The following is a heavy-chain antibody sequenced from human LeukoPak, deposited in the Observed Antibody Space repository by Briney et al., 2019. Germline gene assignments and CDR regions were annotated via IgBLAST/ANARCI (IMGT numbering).Heavy chain of an antibody. CDR2: ISGSGGST. V-gene: IGHV3-23*01. Sequence: TGGSLRLSCAASGFTFSSYAMSWVRQAPGKGLEWVSAISGSGGSTYYADSVKGRFTISRDNSKNTLYLQMNSLRAEDTAVYNCAKDLGYCSGGGCPPSHYWGQGTLVTVSS. CDR3: AKDLGYCSGGGCPPSHY. D-gene: IGHD2-15*01. CDR1: GFTFSSYA. J-gene: IGHJ4*02.